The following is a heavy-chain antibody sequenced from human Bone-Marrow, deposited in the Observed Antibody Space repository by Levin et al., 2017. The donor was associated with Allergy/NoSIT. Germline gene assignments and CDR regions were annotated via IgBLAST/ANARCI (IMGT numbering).Heavy chain of an antibody. CDR3: VRGEWIQFWAPKFEY. J-gene: IGHJ4*02. D-gene: IGHD5-18*01. CDR1: GLNFSNYW. CDR2: IKSDGSST. Sequence: GGSLRLSCAASGLNFSNYWMHWVRQAPGKGLVWVSRIKSDGSSTSYADSVKGRFTISRDNAKNTLFLQMNSLRDEDTAMYYCVRGEWIQFWAPKFEYWGQGTLVTVSS. V-gene: IGHV3-74*01.